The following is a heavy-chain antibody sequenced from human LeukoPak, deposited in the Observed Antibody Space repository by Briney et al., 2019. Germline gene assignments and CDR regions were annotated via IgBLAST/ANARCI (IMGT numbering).Heavy chain of an antibody. J-gene: IGHJ4*02. CDR1: GFTFSSYG. CDR2: IWSDGSNK. CDR3: AKEGYCGGDCYSKGLDY. V-gene: IGHV3-33*06. Sequence: GGSLRLSCAASGFTFSSYGMHWVRQAPGKGLEWVAVIWSDGSNKYYADSVKGRFTISRDNSKNTLYLQMNSLRAEDTAVYYCAKEGYCGGDCYSKGLDYWGQGTLVTVSS. D-gene: IGHD2-21*02.